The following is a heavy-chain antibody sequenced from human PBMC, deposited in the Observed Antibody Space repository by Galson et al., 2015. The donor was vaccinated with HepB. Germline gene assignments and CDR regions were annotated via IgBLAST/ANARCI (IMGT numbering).Heavy chain of an antibody. CDR2: ISYDGTKK. Sequence: SLRLPCAASGFTFSTYGLHWVRQAPGKGLEWVAGISYDGTKKEYADSVKGRFTISRDNSKNTLYVQMNSLRTDDTAVYYCAKDTEGYCTGGRCYLEYFQHWGQGTLVTVSS. CDR3: AKDTEGYCTGGRCYLEYFQH. D-gene: IGHD2-15*01. V-gene: IGHV3-30-3*01. CDR1: GFTFSTYG. J-gene: IGHJ1*01.